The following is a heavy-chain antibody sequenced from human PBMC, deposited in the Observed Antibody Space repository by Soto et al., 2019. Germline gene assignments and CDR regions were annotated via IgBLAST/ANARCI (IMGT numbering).Heavy chain of an antibody. CDR1: GGTFSSYA. D-gene: IGHD3-22*01. J-gene: IGHJ4*02. V-gene: IGHV1-69*12. CDR2: IIPIFGTA. Sequence: QVQLVQSGAAVKKPGSSVKVSCKASGGTFSSYAISWVRQAPGQGLEWMGGIIPIFGTANYAQKFQGRVTITADESTSTAYMELSSLRSEATAVYYCARAGGRYYDSRGYYPFVYWGQGPLVTVSS. CDR3: ARAGGRYYDSRGYYPFVY.